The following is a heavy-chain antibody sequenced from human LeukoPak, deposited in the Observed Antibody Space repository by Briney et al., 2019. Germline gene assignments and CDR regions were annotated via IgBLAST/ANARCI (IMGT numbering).Heavy chain of an antibody. CDR1: GGSISSSSYY. J-gene: IGHJ4*02. V-gene: IGHV4-39*02. CDR3: AREGVAGNSRPHK. Sequence: SETLSLTCTVSGGSISSSSYYWGWLRQPPGKGLEWIGSIYYSGSTYYNPSLKSRVTISVDTSKNQFSLKLSSVTAADTAVYYCAREGVAGNSRPHKWGQGTLVTVSS. CDR2: IYYSGST. D-gene: IGHD6-19*01.